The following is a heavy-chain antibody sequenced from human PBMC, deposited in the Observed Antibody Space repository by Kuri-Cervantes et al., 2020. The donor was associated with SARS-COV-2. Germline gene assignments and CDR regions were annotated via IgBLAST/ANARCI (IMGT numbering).Heavy chain of an antibody. D-gene: IGHD4-17*01. J-gene: IGHJ2*01. CDR3: AKARHDYGDYANGRWYFDL. CDR2: ISNNGNNK. CDR1: GFSFSNHA. Sequence: GESLKISCAASGFSFSNHALHWVRQAPGKGLAWMAVISNNGNNKYYADSVKGRFAISRDNSKNTLYLQMNSLRAEDTAVYYCAKARHDYGDYANGRWYFDLWGRGTLVTVSS. V-gene: IGHV3-30*09.